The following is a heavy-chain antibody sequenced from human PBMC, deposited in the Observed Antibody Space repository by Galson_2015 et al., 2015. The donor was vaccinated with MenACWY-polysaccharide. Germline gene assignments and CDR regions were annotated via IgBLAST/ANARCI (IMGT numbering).Heavy chain of an antibody. CDR2: IHSRGST. CDR1: GGSISTGSFY. V-gene: IGHV4-61*02. J-gene: IGHJ5*02. D-gene: IGHD5-12*01. Sequence: TLSLTCRVSGGSISTGSFYWSWIRQPAGKGLEWIGRIHSRGSTDYSPSLKSRVTISTDTSRNQLSLKLSSVTAADTAVYYCARSLGYSDSAFDNGRDVDRRFDPWGQGTLVTVSS. CDR3: ARSLGYSDSAFDNGRDVDRRFDP.